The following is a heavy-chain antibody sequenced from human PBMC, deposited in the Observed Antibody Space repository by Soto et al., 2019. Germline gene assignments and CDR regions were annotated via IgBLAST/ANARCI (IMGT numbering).Heavy chain of an antibody. CDR2: IIPIFGTA. J-gene: IGHJ4*02. D-gene: IGHD3-22*01. Sequence: QVQLVQSGAEVRKPGSSVRVSCMAAGGSFNRHTISWVRQAPGQGLEWMGGIIPIFGTANHAQKFQGRVTIFADEATSTVYMELSSLRSDDTAIYYCARGWGYDSTDYYYAYWGQGTLVIVSS. CDR1: GGSFNRHT. V-gene: IGHV1-69*01. CDR3: ARGWGYDSTDYYYAY.